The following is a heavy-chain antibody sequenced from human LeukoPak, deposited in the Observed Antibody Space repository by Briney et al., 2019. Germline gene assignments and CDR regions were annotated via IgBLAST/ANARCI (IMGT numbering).Heavy chain of an antibody. V-gene: IGHV4-61*02. J-gene: IGHJ3*02. CDR3: ARERDGYNWAYDAFDI. Sequence: PSETLSLXCTVSGGSISSGSYYWSWNRQPAGKGLEWIGRIYTSGSTNYNPSLKSRVTISVDTSKNQFSLKLSSVTAADTAVYYCARERDGYNWAYDAFDIWGQGTMVTVSS. CDR1: GGSISSGSYY. D-gene: IGHD5-24*01. CDR2: IYTSGST.